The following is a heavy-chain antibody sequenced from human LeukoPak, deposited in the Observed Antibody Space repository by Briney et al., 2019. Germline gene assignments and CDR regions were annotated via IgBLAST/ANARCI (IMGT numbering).Heavy chain of an antibody. CDR1: GLTFKNYA. J-gene: IGHJ5*02. V-gene: IGHV3-23*01. D-gene: IGHD2-21*01. CDR3: ATYTYCGGATCSRFDP. CDR2: IGGSGSHT. Sequence: GGSLRLSCAASGLTFKNYAMTWVRQAPGKGLEWVSVIGGSGSHTNYADSVKGRFSISRDNSKDILYLQMNDLRVEDTAIYYCATYTYCGGATCSRFDPWGQGTLVTVSS.